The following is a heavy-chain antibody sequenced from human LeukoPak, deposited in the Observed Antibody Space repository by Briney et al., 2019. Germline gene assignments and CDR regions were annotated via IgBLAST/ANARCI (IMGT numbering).Heavy chain of an antibody. V-gene: IGHV4-4*07. J-gene: IGHJ4*02. Sequence: PSETLSLTCTVSGGSLSNYYWSWIRQPAGKGLEWVGRIYGNGNTNFNPSLERRVTMSVDTNKKQFTLNLRSVTAADTAIYYCARDGGDSYGLPFDYWGQGTLVTVSS. CDR3: ARDGGDSYGLPFDY. CDR2: IYGNGNT. D-gene: IGHD5-18*01. CDR1: GGSLSNYY.